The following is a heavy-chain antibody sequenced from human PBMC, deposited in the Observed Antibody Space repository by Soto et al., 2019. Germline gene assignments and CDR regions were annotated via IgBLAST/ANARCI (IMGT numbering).Heavy chain of an antibody. D-gene: IGHD6-19*01. V-gene: IGHV3-7*05. J-gene: IGHJ4*02. CDR1: GFTFSSYW. CDR2: IRQDGSDK. CDR3: ASPQQWLGQRGDFDY. Sequence: EVQLVESGGGLVQPGGSLRRSCAASGFTFSSYWMSWVRQAPGKGLEWVANIRQDGSDKYYVDSVKGRFTISRDNSKNSLYLQMNSLRVEDTAVYYCASPQQWLGQRGDFDYWGQGTLVTVSS.